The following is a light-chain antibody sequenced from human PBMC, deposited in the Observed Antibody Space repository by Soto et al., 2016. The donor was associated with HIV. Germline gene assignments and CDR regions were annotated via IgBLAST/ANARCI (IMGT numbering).Light chain of an antibody. CDR1: QGISSY. J-gene: IGKJ4*01. CDR3: QQYYSYPRGLT. Sequence: DIQLTQSPSFLSASVGDRVTITCRASQGISSYLAWYQQKPGKAPKLLIYAASTLQSGVPSRFSGSGFGTEFTLTIRSLQPEDFATYYCQQYYSYPRGLTFGGGTKVEIK. V-gene: IGKV1-9*01. CDR2: AAS.